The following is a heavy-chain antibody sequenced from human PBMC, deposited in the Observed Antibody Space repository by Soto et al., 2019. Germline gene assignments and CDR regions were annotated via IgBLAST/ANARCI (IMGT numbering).Heavy chain of an antibody. CDR1: GFTFSSYG. Sequence: GGSLRLSCAASGFTFSSYGMHWVRQAPGKGLEWVAVIWYDGSNKYYADSVKGRFTISRDNSKNTLYLQMNSLRAEDTAVYYCARGYGDYVTYYYYGMDVWGQGTTVTVSS. J-gene: IGHJ6*02. V-gene: IGHV3-33*01. CDR2: IWYDGSNK. CDR3: ARGYGDYVTYYYYGMDV. D-gene: IGHD4-17*01.